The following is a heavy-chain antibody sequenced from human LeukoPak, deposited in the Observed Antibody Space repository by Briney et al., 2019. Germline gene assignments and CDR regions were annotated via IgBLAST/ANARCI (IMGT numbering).Heavy chain of an antibody. CDR1: GGSISYYF. CDR2: IYYSGST. CDR3: ARLGPYSSSWYDY. D-gene: IGHD6-13*01. J-gene: IGHJ4*02. Sequence: PSETLSLTCTVSGGSISYYFWTWIRQPPGKGLEWIGYIYYSGSTNYNPSLKSRVTISVDTSKNQFSLKLSSVTAADTAVYYCARLGPYSSSWYDYWGQGTLVTVSS. V-gene: IGHV4-59*08.